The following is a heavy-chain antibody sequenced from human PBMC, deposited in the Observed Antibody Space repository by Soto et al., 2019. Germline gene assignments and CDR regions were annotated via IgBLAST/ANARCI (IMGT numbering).Heavy chain of an antibody. Sequence: ASVKVSCKASGYTFTSYGIAWVRQAPGQELEWIGWISVYNGNTDYAQRFQGRVTITTDASTSTAYMDLRSLRNDDPAIYYCARVYSGFYSTSETDYCGQGTLVTVSS. V-gene: IGHV1-18*01. J-gene: IGHJ4*02. CDR3: ARVYSGFYSTSETDY. D-gene: IGHD1-26*01. CDR2: ISVYNGNT. CDR1: GYTFTSYG.